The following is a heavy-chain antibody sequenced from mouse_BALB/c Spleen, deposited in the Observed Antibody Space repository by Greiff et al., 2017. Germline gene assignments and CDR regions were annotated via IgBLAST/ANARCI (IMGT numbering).Heavy chain of an antibody. Sequence: SGPELVKPGASVKISCKASGYSFTGYFMNWVMQSHGKSLEWIGRINPYNGDTFYNQKFKGKATLTVDKSSTTAHMELRSLASEDSAVYYCARSDGIFDGYYSFAYWGQGTLVTVS. J-gene: IGHJ3*01. D-gene: IGHD2-3*01. CDR3: ARSDGIFDGYYSFAY. CDR2: INPYNGDT. CDR1: GYSFTGYF. V-gene: IGHV1-20*02.